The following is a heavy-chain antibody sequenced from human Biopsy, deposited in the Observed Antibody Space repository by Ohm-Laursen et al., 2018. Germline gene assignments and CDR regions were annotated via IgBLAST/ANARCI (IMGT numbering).Heavy chain of an antibody. CDR3: ARATNSTGWPFYYFYGMDV. V-gene: IGHV4-59*01. D-gene: IGHD2/OR15-2a*01. J-gene: IGHJ6*02. Sequence: SETLSLTCTVSGDSISSYYWSWIRQTPGKGLEWIRYIYYSGSTNYNPSLKSRVTISVDTSKNQFSLRLNSVTAADTAVYYCARATNSTGWPFYYFYGMDVWGQGTTVTVSS. CDR1: GDSISSYY. CDR2: IYYSGST.